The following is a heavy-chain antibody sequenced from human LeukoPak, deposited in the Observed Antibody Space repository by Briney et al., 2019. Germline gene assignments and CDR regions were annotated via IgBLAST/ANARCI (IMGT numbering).Heavy chain of an antibody. CDR2: IFPGDSDT. CDR3: ARRPAGIGELKGAFDI. J-gene: IGHJ3*02. Sequence: GESLKISCEAFGYSFFHSWLGWVRQIPGKGLEWMGMIFPGDSDTRYSPSFQGQVTISADKSISTAYLQWSSLKASDTAMYYCARRPAGIGELKGAFDIWGQGTMVTVSS. V-gene: IGHV5-51*01. CDR1: GYSFFHSW. D-gene: IGHD3-10*01.